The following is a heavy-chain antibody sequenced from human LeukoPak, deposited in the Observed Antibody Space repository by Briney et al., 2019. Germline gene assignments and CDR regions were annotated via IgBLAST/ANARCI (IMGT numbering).Heavy chain of an antibody. D-gene: IGHD5-24*01. Sequence: SETLSLTCTVSGGSISSYSWSWIRQPPGKGLEWIGYIYYSGSTNYNPSLKSRVTISVDTSKNQFSLKLSSVTAADTAVYYCARLGYNTYYYGMDVWGQGTTVTVSS. V-gene: IGHV4-59*08. CDR2: IYYSGST. J-gene: IGHJ6*02. CDR1: GGSISSYS. CDR3: ARLGYNTYYYGMDV.